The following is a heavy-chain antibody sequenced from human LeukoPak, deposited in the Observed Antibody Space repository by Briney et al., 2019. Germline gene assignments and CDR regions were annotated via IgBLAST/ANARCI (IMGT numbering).Heavy chain of an antibody. D-gene: IGHD3-3*01. J-gene: IGHJ4*02. CDR3: AKSHFGVVRYYFDY. CDR2: TSWNSGSI. CDR1: GFTFDDYA. V-gene: IGHV3-9*01. Sequence: PGGSLRLSCAASGFTFDDYAMHWVRQAPGKGLEWVSGTSWNSGSIGYADSVKGRFTISRDNAKNSLYLQMNSLRAEDTALYYCAKSHFGVVRYYFDYWGQGTLVTVSS.